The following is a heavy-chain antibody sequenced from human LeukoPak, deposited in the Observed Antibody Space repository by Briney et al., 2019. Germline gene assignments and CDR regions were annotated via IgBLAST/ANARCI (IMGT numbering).Heavy chain of an antibody. Sequence: SETLSLTCTVSGGSISSYYWSWIRQPAGKGLEWIGRIYTSGSTNYNPSLKSRVTMSVDTSKNQFSLKLSPVTAADTAVYYCASEHPGYCSGGSCYNDDAFDIWGQGTMVTVSS. CDR1: GGSISSYY. V-gene: IGHV4-4*07. CDR3: ASEHPGYCSGGSCYNDDAFDI. D-gene: IGHD2-15*01. J-gene: IGHJ3*02. CDR2: IYTSGST.